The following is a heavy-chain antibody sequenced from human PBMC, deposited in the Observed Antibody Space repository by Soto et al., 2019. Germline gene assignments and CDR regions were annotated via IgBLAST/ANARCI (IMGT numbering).Heavy chain of an antibody. Sequence: GASLTVSGRASLYTCTSDDMHWVRRAPGQGLEWMGIINPSGDSTSYAQKLQGRVTMTRDTSTSTVYMELSSLRSEVTAVYYCARPLRKQWLAPQIWSQGTMVT. J-gene: IGHJ3*02. CDR2: INPSGDST. D-gene: IGHD6-19*01. CDR1: LYTCTSDD. V-gene: IGHV1-46*03. CDR3: ARPLRKQWLAPQI.